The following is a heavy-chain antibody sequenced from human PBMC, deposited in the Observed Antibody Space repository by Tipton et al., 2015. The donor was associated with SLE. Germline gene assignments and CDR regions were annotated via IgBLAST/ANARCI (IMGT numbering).Heavy chain of an antibody. Sequence: LRLSCTVSGGSISSYYWSWIRQPPGKGLEWIGYIYYSGSTNYNPSLKSRVTISIDTSKTHFSLKLSSVTAADTAVYYCARGDFWSGCDYWGPGTLVTVSS. CDR1: GGSISSYY. D-gene: IGHD3-3*01. J-gene: IGHJ4*02. CDR2: IYYSGST. V-gene: IGHV4-59*01. CDR3: ARGDFWSGCDY.